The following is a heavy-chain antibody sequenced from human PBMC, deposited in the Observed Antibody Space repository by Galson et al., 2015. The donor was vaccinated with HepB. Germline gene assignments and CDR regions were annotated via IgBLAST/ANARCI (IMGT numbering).Heavy chain of an antibody. CDR3: ARGIPAFDY. CDR1: GFSLSTSAVG. V-gene: IGHV2-5*02. J-gene: IGHJ4*02. D-gene: IGHD6-13*01. CDR2: IYWDDDK. Sequence: PALVKPTQTLTLTCPFSGFSLSTSAVGVGWIRQPPGKALEWLALIYWDDDKRYSPSLKSRLTITKDTSKNQVVLTMTNMDPVDTATYYCARGIPAFDYWGQGTLVTVSS.